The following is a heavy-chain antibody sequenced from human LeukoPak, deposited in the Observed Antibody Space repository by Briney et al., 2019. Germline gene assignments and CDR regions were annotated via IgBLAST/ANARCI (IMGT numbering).Heavy chain of an antibody. V-gene: IGHV1-69*04. CDR1: GGTFSSYA. CDR3: ARAYYDSSGYYYYYYGMDV. Sequence: SVKVSCKASGGTFSSYAISWVRQAPGQGLEWMGRIFPILGIANYAQKFQGRVTITADKSTSTAYMELSSLRSEDTAVYYCARAYYDSSGYYYYYYGMDVWGQGTTVTVSS. J-gene: IGHJ6*02. CDR2: IFPILGIA. D-gene: IGHD3-22*01.